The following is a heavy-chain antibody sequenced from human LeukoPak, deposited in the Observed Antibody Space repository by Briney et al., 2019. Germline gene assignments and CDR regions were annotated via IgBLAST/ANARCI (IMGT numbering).Heavy chain of an antibody. J-gene: IGHJ5*02. D-gene: IGHD6-13*01. V-gene: IGHV4-61*02. Sequence: SETLPLTCTVSGGSISSGSYYWSWIRQPAGKGLEWIGRIYTSGSTNYNPSLKSRVTISVDTSKNQFSLKLSSVTAADTAVYYCARDLSSSWYSWFDPWGQGTLDTVSS. CDR1: GGSISSGSYY. CDR3: ARDLSSSWYSWFDP. CDR2: IYTSGST.